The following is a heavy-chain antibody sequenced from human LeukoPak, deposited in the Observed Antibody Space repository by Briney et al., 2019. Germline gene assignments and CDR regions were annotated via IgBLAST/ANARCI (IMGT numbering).Heavy chain of an antibody. D-gene: IGHD6-13*01. CDR3: ARGTRSSRGWFAP. CDR1: GFTFSSYD. V-gene: IGHV3-13*01. Sequence: GGSLRLSCAASGFTFSSYDMHWVRHATGKGLEWVSAIGTAGDTYYPGSVKGRFTISRENAKNSLYLQMNSLRAGDTAVYYCARGTRSSRGWFAPGGKGPLVTVS. CDR2: IGTAGDT. J-gene: IGHJ5*02.